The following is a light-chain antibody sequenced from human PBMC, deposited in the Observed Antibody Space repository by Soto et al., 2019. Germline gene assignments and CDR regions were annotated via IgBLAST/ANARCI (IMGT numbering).Light chain of an antibody. CDR3: QQFGNSPWT. CDR1: QSVPSTY. Sequence: VLSQSPGRLSLSPGERATLSCRASQSVPSTYFAWYQQKSGQPPRLLISGTFNRATGIPDRFSGSGSGRDFTLTISRLEPEDFAVYFCQQFGNSPWTFGQGTKVEI. CDR2: GTF. V-gene: IGKV3-20*01. J-gene: IGKJ1*01.